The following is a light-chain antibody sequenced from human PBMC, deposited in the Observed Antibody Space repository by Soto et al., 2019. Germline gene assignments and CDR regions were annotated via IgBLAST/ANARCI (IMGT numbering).Light chain of an antibody. V-gene: IGKV3-11*01. Sequence: EIVLTQSPATLSLSPGERATLSCRASQRVSTYLAWYQQKPGQAPRLFIYDASNRATGIPARFSGSGSGTDFTLTSSSLEPEDFAVYYCQQRSEWPITFGQGTRLEIK. CDR2: DAS. CDR1: QRVSTY. CDR3: QQRSEWPIT. J-gene: IGKJ5*01.